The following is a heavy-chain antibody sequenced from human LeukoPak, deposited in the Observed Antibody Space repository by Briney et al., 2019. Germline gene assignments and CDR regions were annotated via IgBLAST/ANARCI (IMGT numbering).Heavy chain of an antibody. CDR1: GIDVSTDY. D-gene: IGHD3-3*01. J-gene: IGHJ6*02. CDR3: ARDRFNGMDV. Sequence: GGSLRLSCVASGIDVSTDYITELRQAPGKGLEGVSIIYSEGTTYYADSVKGRFSISRDISKNTVTLQMSSLRAEDTAVYYCARDRFNGMDVWGQGTTVTVSS. V-gene: IGHV3-66*01. CDR2: IYSEGTT.